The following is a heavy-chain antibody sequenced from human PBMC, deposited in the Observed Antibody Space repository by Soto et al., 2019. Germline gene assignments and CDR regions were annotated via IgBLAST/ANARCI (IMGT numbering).Heavy chain of an antibody. J-gene: IGHJ2*01. Sequence: QVQLVESGGGVVQPGRSLRLSCAASGFSFSSYAMHWVRQAPGRGPEWVTLISYDGSNKDYADSVKGRFTISRDNSKTTLYLQMNSLGSAVTALYSWSRPYCSSGSCHQPGSGYFEVWGRGTLVTVAS. CDR3: SRPYCSSGSCHQPGSGYFEV. CDR2: ISYDGSNK. V-gene: IGHV3-30-3*01. CDR1: GFSFSSYA. D-gene: IGHD2-15*01.